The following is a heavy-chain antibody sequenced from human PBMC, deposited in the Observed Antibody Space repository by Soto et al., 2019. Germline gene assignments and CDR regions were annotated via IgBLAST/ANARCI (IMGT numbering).Heavy chain of an antibody. V-gene: IGHV4-59*08. Sequence: SETLSLTCTVSGGSISSYYWSWIRQPPGKGLEWIGYIYYSGSTNYNPSLKSRVTISVDTSKNQFSLKLNSVTAADTAVYYCARPGKFTVAGFYYFDYWGQGTLVTVSS. CDR1: GGSISSYY. CDR2: IYYSGST. D-gene: IGHD6-19*01. CDR3: ARPGKFTVAGFYYFDY. J-gene: IGHJ4*02.